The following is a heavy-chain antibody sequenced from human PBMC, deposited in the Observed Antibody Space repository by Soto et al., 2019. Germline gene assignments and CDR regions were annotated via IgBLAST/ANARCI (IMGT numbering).Heavy chain of an antibody. V-gene: IGHV3-21*01. D-gene: IGHD3-10*01. CDR3: ASDRGYDAHDYYYNAMDV. CDR1: GFTFRTYT. Sequence: EVQLVESGGDLVKPGGSLRLSCISSGFTFRTYTMNWVRQAPGKGLEWVSGIRGFSPYTFYAESVRGRFTISRDNAKNSLFLQMDSLRAEDTAVYYCASDRGYDAHDYYYNAMDVWGQGTTVTVSS. CDR2: IRGFSPYT. J-gene: IGHJ6*02.